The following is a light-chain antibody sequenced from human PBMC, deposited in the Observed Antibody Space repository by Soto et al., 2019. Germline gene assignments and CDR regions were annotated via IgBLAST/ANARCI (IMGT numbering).Light chain of an antibody. Sequence: QSALTQPPSASGTPGQRVTISCSGSTSNIGSNTVSWYQHLPGTVPKLLIYSNDQRPSGVPDRFSGSKSGTSASLAISGLQSEDEADYYCAIWDLTLSAWVFGGGTKVTVL. CDR3: AIWDLTLSAWV. CDR1: TSNIGSNT. V-gene: IGLV1-44*01. CDR2: SND. J-gene: IGLJ3*02.